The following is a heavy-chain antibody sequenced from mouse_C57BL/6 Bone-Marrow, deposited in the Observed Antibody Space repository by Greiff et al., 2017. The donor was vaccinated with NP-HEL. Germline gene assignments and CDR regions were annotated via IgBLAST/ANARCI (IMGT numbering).Heavy chain of an antibody. CDR3: TRESDYYGNYGY. J-gene: IGHJ2*01. Sequence: EVKLVESGEGLVKPGGSLKLSCAASGFTFSSYAMSWVRQTPEKRLEWVAYISSGGDYIYYADTVKGRFTISRDNARNTLYLQMSSLKSEDTAMYYCTRESDYYGNYGYWGQGTTLTVSS. CDR1: GFTFSSYA. V-gene: IGHV5-9-1*02. CDR2: ISSGGDYI. D-gene: IGHD2-1*01.